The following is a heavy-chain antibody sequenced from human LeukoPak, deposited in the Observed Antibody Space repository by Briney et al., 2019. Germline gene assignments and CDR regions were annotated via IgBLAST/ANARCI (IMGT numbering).Heavy chain of an antibody. D-gene: IGHD6-13*01. V-gene: IGHV4-59*01. J-gene: IGHJ4*02. Sequence: PSETLSLTCTVPGVSISSYYWSWIRQPPGKGLEWIGYISYSGRTNYNPSLKSRVTMSVDTSKNQFSLKVTSVTAADTAVYYCARADTHHIHSSSWHFDFWGQGTLVSVSS. CDR2: ISYSGRT. CDR1: GVSISSYY. CDR3: ARADTHHIHSSSWHFDF.